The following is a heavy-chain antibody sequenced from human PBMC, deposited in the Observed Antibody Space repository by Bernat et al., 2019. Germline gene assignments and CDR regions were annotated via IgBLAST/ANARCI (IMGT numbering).Heavy chain of an antibody. J-gene: IGHJ6*03. CDR1: GFTFSSYD. CDR3: ARGAAPLPYYSYYMDV. CDR2: IGTAGDP. Sequence: EVQLVEFGGGLVQPGGSLRLSCAASGFTFSSYDMHWVRQATGKGLEWVSAIGTAGDPYYPGSVKGRFTISRENAKNSLYLQMNSLRAGDTAVYYCARGAAPLPYYSYYMDVWGKGTTVTVSS. D-gene: IGHD6-6*01. V-gene: IGHV3-13*05.